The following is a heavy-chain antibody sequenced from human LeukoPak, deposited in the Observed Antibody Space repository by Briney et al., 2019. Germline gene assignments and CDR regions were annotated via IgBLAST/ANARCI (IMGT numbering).Heavy chain of an antibody. V-gene: IGHV1-2*02. CDR1: GYTFTGYY. Sequence: SVKVACKASGYTFTGYYMHWVRQAPGQGLEWMGWINPNSGGTNYAQKFQGRVTMTRDTSISTAYMELSRLRSDDTAVYYCARENGDYWTRNYYYGMDVWGQGTTVTVSS. CDR3: ARENGDYWTRNYYYGMDV. J-gene: IGHJ6*02. D-gene: IGHD4-17*01. CDR2: INPNSGGT.